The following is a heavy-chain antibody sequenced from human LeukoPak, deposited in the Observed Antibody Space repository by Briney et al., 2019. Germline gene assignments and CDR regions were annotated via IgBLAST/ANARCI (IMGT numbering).Heavy chain of an antibody. V-gene: IGHV4-39*07. Sequence: SETLSLTCTVSGGSISSSSYYWGWIRQPPGKGLECIGTIHHTGSTYYNPSLKSRVTISVDTSKNQFSLKLSSVTAAGTAVYYRTRDRGDYEVDSWGQGTLVTVSS. D-gene: IGHD4-17*01. J-gene: IGHJ4*02. CDR3: TRDRGDYEVDS. CDR2: IHHTGST. CDR1: GGSISSSSYY.